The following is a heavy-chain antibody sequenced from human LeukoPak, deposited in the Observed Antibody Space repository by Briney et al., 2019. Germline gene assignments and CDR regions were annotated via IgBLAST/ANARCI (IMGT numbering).Heavy chain of an antibody. Sequence: TGGSLRLSCAASGFTFSSYAMSWVRQAPGKGLEWVSTISGSGGSTYYADSVKGRFTISRDNSKNTLYLQMNSLRAEDTAVYYCAKLLEGGAAASFDYWGQGTLVTVSS. CDR3: AKLLEGGAAASFDY. J-gene: IGHJ4*02. CDR1: GFTFSSYA. CDR2: ISGSGGST. V-gene: IGHV3-23*01. D-gene: IGHD6-13*01.